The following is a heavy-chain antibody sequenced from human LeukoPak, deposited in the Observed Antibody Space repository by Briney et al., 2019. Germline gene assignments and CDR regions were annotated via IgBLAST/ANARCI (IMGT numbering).Heavy chain of an antibody. CDR1: GGTFSSYA. CDR2: IIPILGIA. CDR3: AIRASLGGAFDI. J-gene: IGHJ3*02. Sequence: ASVKVSCKASGGTFSSYAISWVRQAPGQGLEWMGRIIPILGIANYAQKFQGRVTITADKSTSTAYMELSSLRTEDTAVYYCAIRASLGGAFDIWGQGTMVTVSS. D-gene: IGHD1-26*01. V-gene: IGHV1-69*04.